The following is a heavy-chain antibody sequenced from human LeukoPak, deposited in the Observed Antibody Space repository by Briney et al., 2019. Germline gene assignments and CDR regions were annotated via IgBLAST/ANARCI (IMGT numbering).Heavy chain of an antibody. CDR2: ISDSGGTT. CDR3: AKGGGQTFDY. D-gene: IGHD3-16*01. V-gene: IGHV3-23*01. J-gene: IGHJ4*02. Sequence: PGGSLRLSCAASGFTSSSYAMSWVRQAPGKGLGWVSSISDSGGTTFYADSVKGRFTTSRDNSKNTLYLQMNSLRAEETAVYYCAKGGGQTFDYWGQGTLVTVSS. CDR1: GFTSSSYA.